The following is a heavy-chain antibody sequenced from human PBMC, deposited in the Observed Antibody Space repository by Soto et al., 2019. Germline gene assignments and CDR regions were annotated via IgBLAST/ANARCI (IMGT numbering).Heavy chain of an antibody. Sequence: SETLSLTCTVSSGSISSYYWSWIRQPPGEGLQWIGYIHYSGSTNYNPSLKSRVTISVDNSKNQFSLKLSSVTAADTAVYYCARRAAADDAFDIWGQGTMVTVS. V-gene: IGHV4-59*08. D-gene: IGHD6-13*01. CDR1: SGSISSYY. CDR3: ARRAAADDAFDI. CDR2: IHYSGST. J-gene: IGHJ3*02.